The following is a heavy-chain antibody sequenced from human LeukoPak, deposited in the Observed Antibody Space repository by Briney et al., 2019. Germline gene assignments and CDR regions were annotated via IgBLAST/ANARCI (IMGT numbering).Heavy chain of an antibody. CDR2: LYYGENS. CDR1: GGSISIISSSTYS. Sequence: SETLSLTCTVSGGSISIISSSTYSWGWIRQAPGQGLEWIGSLYYGENSHYNPSLNSRATLSVDTSNNQFSLKLTSVTAADAAVYFCARQLPTAAADTRGYFDYWGQGTVVTVSS. J-gene: IGHJ4*02. CDR3: ARQLPTAAADTRGYFDY. V-gene: IGHV4-39*01. D-gene: IGHD6-25*01.